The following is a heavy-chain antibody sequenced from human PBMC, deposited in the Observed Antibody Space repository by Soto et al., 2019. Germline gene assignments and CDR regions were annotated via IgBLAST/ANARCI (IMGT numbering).Heavy chain of an antibody. J-gene: IGHJ6*02. CDR3: ARGGEPIGYYGLDV. D-gene: IGHD3-3*01. V-gene: IGHV4-61*01. Sequence: SETLSLTCSVSGGSVRSGNHFWNWIRQPPGRGLEWLGYMYYTGVTNYNPSLKSRVSMSVDTSKDQFSLNLTSLTAADTAVYYCARGGEPIGYYGLDVWGQGTTVTVSS. CDR2: MYYTGVT. CDR1: GGSVRSGNHF.